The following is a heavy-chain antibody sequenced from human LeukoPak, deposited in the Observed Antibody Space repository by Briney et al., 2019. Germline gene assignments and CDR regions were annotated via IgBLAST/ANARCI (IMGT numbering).Heavy chain of an antibody. CDR3: ARAVYGDRGPGSAFDI. CDR1: GDSVSSNSAA. Sequence: SPTLSLTCAISGDSVSSNSAAWNWIRQSPSRGLEWLGRTYYRSKWYNDYAVSVKSRITINPDTSKNQFSLQLNSATPEDTAVYYCARAVYGDRGPGSAFDIWGQGTMVTVSS. V-gene: IGHV6-1*01. CDR2: TYYRSKWYN. J-gene: IGHJ3*02. D-gene: IGHD4-17*01.